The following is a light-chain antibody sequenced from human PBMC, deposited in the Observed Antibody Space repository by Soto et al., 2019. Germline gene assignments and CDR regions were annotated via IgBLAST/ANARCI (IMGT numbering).Light chain of an antibody. CDR3: QQYGSART. CDR2: GAF. Sequence: EIVMTQSPVTLSVSPGERATLSCRASQTVSSNLAWYQHKPGQAPRLLIYGAFKRATGIPDRLSGSGSGTDFTLPIRRMEPEDFAVYYCQQYGSARTFGQGTKVDIK. CDR1: QTVSSN. V-gene: IGKV3-20*01. J-gene: IGKJ1*01.